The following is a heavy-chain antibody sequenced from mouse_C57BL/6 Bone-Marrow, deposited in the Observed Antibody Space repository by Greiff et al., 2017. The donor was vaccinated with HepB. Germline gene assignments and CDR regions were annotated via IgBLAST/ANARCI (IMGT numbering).Heavy chain of an antibody. Sequence: QVHVKQSGAELARPGASVKLSCKASGYTFTSCGISWVKQRTGQGLEWIGEIYPRSGNTYYNEKFKGKATLTADKSSSTAYMELRSLTSEDSAVYFCAREGYYGSSPHFDYWGQGTTLTVSS. CDR3: AREGYYGSSPHFDY. CDR2: IYPRSGNT. J-gene: IGHJ2*01. V-gene: IGHV1-81*01. D-gene: IGHD1-1*01. CDR1: GYTFTSCG.